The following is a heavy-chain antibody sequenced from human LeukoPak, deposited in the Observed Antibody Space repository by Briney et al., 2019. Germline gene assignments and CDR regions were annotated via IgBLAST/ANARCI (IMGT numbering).Heavy chain of an antibody. V-gene: IGHV3-23*01. CDR3: AKDREYSYVYDAFDI. CDR1: GFTFSRFA. J-gene: IGHJ3*02. CDR2: ISGSGGST. Sequence: GGSLRLSCAASGFTFSRFALSWGRKAPGKGLEWVSGISGSGGSTYYADSVKGRFTISRDNSRNTLYLQMNTLRAEDTAVYYCAKDREYSYVYDAFDIWGQGTLVTVSS. D-gene: IGHD3-16*01.